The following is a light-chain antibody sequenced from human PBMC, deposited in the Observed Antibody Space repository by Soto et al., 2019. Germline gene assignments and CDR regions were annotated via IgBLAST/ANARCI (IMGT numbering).Light chain of an antibody. CDR3: QQRNSWPT. J-gene: IGKJ1*01. Sequence: EIVLTQSPATLSLSPGERATLSCRASQSLSISLAWYQHKPGQAPRLLIYDASTRATGTPARFSGSGSGTDFTLTISSLEPEDFAVYYCQQRNSWPTFGQGTKVDIK. CDR2: DAS. V-gene: IGKV3-11*01. CDR1: QSLSIS.